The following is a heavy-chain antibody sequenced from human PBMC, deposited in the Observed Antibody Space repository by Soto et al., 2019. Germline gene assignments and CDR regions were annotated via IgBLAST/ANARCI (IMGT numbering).Heavy chain of an antibody. CDR1: GFTFSSYW. Sequence: EVQLVESGGGLVQPGGSLRLSCAASGFTFSSYWMSWVRQAPGKGLEWVANINQDGSEQYYVDSVKGRFTISGDNAKNSLYLQMNSLRAEDTAVYYCARWGDLLRYWSYWGQGTLVTVSS. D-gene: IGHD3-9*01. J-gene: IGHJ4*02. CDR3: ARWGDLLRYWSY. V-gene: IGHV3-7*05. CDR2: INQDGSEQ.